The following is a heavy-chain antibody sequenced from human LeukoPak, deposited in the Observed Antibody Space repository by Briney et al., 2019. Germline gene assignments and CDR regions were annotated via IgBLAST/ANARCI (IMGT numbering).Heavy chain of an antibody. CDR1: GFTFSSYW. V-gene: IGHV3-7*02. D-gene: IGHD7-27*01. J-gene: IGHJ3*02. CDR3: ASAKLGGTFFDI. CDR2: IKQGGSER. Sequence: GGSLRLSCAACGFTFSSYWMTWVRQAPGKGLEWVANIKQGGSERYYVDSVKGRFTISRDNAKNSLYLQMNSLRAEDTAVYYWASAKLGGTFFDIWGQGTMITVSS.